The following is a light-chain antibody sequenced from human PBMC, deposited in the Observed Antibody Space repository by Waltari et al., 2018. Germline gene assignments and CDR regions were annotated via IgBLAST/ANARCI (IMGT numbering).Light chain of an antibody. J-gene: IGKJ4*01. Sequence: DIVLTQSPDSLAVSLGEGATIKCRSTQSLLYSANYRHYLAWYQQKPRQAPRLLINWASTRESGVPDRFIGSGSGTDFILTISSLQPEDVALYFCQQYHTIPPTFGGGTKVEIK. CDR2: WAS. CDR1: QSLLYSANYRHY. CDR3: QQYHTIPPT. V-gene: IGKV4-1*01.